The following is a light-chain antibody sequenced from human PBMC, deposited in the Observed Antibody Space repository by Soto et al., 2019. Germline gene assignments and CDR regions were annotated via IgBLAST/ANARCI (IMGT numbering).Light chain of an antibody. CDR2: SAS. J-gene: IGKJ4*01. Sequence: EIVMTQSPATLSVSPGERATLSCRASQSVSNNLAWYQQKPGQAPRLLIFSASSRATGSPARFSGSGSGTEFTLTISSLQSEDFAVYYCQQYNNWPPLTFGGGTKVEIK. CDR1: QSVSNN. CDR3: QQYNNWPPLT. V-gene: IGKV3-15*01.